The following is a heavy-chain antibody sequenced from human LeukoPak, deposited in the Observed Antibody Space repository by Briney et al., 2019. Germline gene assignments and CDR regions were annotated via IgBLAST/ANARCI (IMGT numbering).Heavy chain of an antibody. CDR3: ARHDYSNYATGFDP. J-gene: IGHJ5*02. Sequence: PSETLSLTCTVSGGSISSSSYYWGWIRQPPGKGLEWVGSIYYSWCTYYNPSLKSRVTISVATSKNQFSLKLSSVTAADTAVYYCARHDYSNYATGFDPWGQGTLVTVSS. CDR1: GGSISSSSYY. V-gene: IGHV4-39*01. CDR2: IYYSWCT. D-gene: IGHD4-11*01.